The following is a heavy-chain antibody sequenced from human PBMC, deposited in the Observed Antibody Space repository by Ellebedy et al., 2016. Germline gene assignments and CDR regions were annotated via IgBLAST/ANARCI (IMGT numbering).Heavy chain of an antibody. Sequence: GGSLRLXXAASGFTFSNYGMHWVRQAPGQGLEWVAVILRDGSNKLYADSVKGRFTISRDNSKNTLYLQMNSLRTEDTAVYHCAKGFAGATDSWGQGTLVTVSS. CDR1: GFTFSNYG. J-gene: IGHJ4*02. CDR3: AKGFAGATDS. V-gene: IGHV3-30*18. D-gene: IGHD1-26*01. CDR2: ILRDGSNK.